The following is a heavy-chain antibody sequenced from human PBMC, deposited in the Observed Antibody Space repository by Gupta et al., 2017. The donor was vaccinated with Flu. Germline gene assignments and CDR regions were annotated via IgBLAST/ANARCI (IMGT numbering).Heavy chain of an antibody. J-gene: IGHJ6*02. CDR1: GYTLTELS. CDR2: FDPEDGET. D-gene: IGHD3-10*01. V-gene: IGHV1-24*01. Sequence: QVQLVQSGAEVKKPGASVKVSCKVSGYTLTELSMHWVRQAPGKGLEWMGGFDPEDGETIYAQKAQGRVTMTEEKSTDTAERELRRLRSAETAVYYCATEKTRGRGFYGMGVGGQGTTVTVSS. CDR3: ATEKTRGRGFYGMGV.